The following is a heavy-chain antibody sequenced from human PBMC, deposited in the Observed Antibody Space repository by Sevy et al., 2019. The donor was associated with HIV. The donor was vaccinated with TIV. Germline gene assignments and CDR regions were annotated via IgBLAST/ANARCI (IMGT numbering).Heavy chain of an antibody. V-gene: IGHV1-2*06. CDR2: INPNSGGT. D-gene: IGHD2-8*01. CDR1: GYTFTDYY. J-gene: IGHJ4*02. Sequence: ASVKVSCKASGYTFTDYYMHWVRQAPGQGLEWMGRINPNSGGTNYAQKFQGRVTMTRDTSISTVCMELSRLTSDDSAVYYCARGVFMPAQGHFEYWGQGTLVTVSS. CDR3: ARGVFMPAQGHFEY.